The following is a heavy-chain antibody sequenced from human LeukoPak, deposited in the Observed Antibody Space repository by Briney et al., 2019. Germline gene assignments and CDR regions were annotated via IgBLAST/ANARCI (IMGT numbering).Heavy chain of an antibody. D-gene: IGHD3-22*01. CDR2: ISSGSNTI. CDR1: GYTFTSYG. V-gene: IGHV3-48*04. Sequence: ASVKVSCKASGYTFTSYGISWVRQAPGKGLEWVSYISSGSNTIYYADSVKGRFTISRDNAKNSLYLQMNSLRAEDTAVYYCARVNYDTSAFDAFDIWGQGTMVTVSS. CDR3: ARVNYDTSAFDAFDI. J-gene: IGHJ3*02.